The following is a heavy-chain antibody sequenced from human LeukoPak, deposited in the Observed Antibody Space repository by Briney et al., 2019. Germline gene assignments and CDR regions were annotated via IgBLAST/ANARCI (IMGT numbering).Heavy chain of an antibody. CDR3: ARAPMVRGVIITYYSGMDV. CDR2: IYYSGST. Sequence: SETLSLTCTVFGGPISSYYWTWIRQPPGKGLEWIGCIYYSGSTSYNPSLKSRVTISVDTSKNQFSLNLSSVTAADTAVYYCARAPMVRGVIITYYSGMDVWGQGTTVTVSS. D-gene: IGHD3-10*01. J-gene: IGHJ6*02. V-gene: IGHV4-59*01. CDR1: GGPISSYY.